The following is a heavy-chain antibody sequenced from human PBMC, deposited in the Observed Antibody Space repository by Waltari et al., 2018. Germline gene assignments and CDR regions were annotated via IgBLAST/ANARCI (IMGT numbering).Heavy chain of an antibody. CDR3: ARQSSSSWGDWFDP. Sequence: QLQLQESGPGLVKPSETLSLTCTVSGGSISSSSYYWGWIRQPPGKGLEWIGSIYYSGSTYYNPSLKSRVTISVDTSKNQFSLKLSSVTAADTAVYYCARQSSSSWGDWFDPWGQGTLVTVSS. CDR1: GGSISSSSYY. J-gene: IGHJ5*02. CDR2: IYYSGST. D-gene: IGHD6-6*01. V-gene: IGHV4-39*01.